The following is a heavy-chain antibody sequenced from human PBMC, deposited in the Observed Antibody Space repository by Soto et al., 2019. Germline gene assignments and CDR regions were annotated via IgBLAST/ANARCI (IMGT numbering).Heavy chain of an antibody. Sequence: PGGSLRLSCAASGFTFSDYYMSWVRQAPGKGLEWVSVIYSGGSTYYADSVKGRFTISRDNSKNTLYLQMNSLRAEDTAVYYCAIRRGVQLWPHDAFDIWGQGTMVTVS. J-gene: IGHJ3*02. CDR2: IYSGGST. CDR3: AIRRGVQLWPHDAFDI. D-gene: IGHD5-18*01. CDR1: GFTFSDYY. V-gene: IGHV3-53*01.